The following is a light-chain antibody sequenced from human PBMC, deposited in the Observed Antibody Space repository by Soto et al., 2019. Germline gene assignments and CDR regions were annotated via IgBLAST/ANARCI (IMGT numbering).Light chain of an antibody. J-gene: IGKJ4*01. Sequence: EIVLTQSPGTLSVSPGESATLSCRASQSVNSHLAWYQQKPGQAPRLLIYGVSGRATGIPDRFSGSGSGTDFTLTISRLEPEDFAVYYCQQYGTSPRLAFGGGTKAEIK. CDR3: QQYGTSPRLA. V-gene: IGKV3-20*01. CDR2: GVS. CDR1: QSVNSH.